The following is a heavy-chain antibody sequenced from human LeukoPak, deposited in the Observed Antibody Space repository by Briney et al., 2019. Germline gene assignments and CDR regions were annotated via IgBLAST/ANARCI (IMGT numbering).Heavy chain of an antibody. Sequence: GASVKVSCKASGYTFTGYYMHWVRQAPGQGLEWMGWINPNSGGTNYAQKFQGRVTMTRDTSISTAYKELSRLRSDDTAVYYCAREPGIGILTAKPSGMDVWGKGTTVTVSS. J-gene: IGHJ6*03. D-gene: IGHD3-9*01. CDR1: GYTFTGYY. V-gene: IGHV1-2*02. CDR3: AREPGIGILTAKPSGMDV. CDR2: INPNSGGT.